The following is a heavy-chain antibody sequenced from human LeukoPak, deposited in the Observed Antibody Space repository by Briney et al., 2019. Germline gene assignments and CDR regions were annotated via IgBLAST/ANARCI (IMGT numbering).Heavy chain of an antibody. CDR1: GYSISSGYY. V-gene: IGHV4-38-2*02. CDR3: ARLAQGFDY. CDR2: IYHSGST. J-gene: IGHJ4*02. Sequence: PSETLSLTCTVSGYSISSGYYWGWIRQPPGQGLEWIGSIYHSGSTYYNPSLKSRVTISVDTSKNQFSLKLSSVTAADTAVYYCARLAQGFDYWGQGTLVTVSS.